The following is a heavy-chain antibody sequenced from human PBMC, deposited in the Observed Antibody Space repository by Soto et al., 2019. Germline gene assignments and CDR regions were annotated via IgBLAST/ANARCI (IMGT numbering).Heavy chain of an antibody. D-gene: IGHD2-8*01. V-gene: IGHV3-15*01. CDR1: GFTFSNVW. CDR2: IKSRTENETT. CDR3: VTVLSHANSWFDY. J-gene: IGHJ4*02. Sequence: GTNTQSCTASGFTFSNVWLSWVRQGPGKGLEWLGRIKSRTENETTDYASPARGRFIISRDDSKNMLYLQLNSLKSEDTGVYYRVTVLSHANSWFDYLGRGT.